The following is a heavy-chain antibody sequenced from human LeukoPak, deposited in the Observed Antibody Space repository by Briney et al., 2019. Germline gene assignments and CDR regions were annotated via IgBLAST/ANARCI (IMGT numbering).Heavy chain of an antibody. V-gene: IGHV3-21*04. J-gene: IGHJ4*02. D-gene: IGHD2-2*02. CDR1: GFTFSSYW. CDR2: ISYTGTYI. Sequence: GGSLRLSCAASGFTFSSYWMHWVRQAPGKGLEWVSSISYTGTYIYYADSVKGRFTISRDNAQNSLYLQMNSLRAEDTAAYYCARGPATAIGYYFDYWGRGTLVTVSS. CDR3: ARGPATAIGYYFDY.